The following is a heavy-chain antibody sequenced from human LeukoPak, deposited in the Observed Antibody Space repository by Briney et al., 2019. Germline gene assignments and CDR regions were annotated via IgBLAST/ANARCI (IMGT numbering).Heavy chain of an antibody. V-gene: IGHV3-9*01. CDR3: ASPRYNWNDGGEFDY. J-gene: IGHJ4*02. CDR2: ISWNSGSI. CDR1: GFTFDDYA. D-gene: IGHD1-1*01. Sequence: GGSLRLSCAASGFTFDDYAMHWVRQAPGKGLEWVSGISWNSGSIGYADPVKGRFTISRDNAKNSLYLQMNSLRVEDTAVYYCASPRYNWNDGGEFDYWGQGTLVTVSS.